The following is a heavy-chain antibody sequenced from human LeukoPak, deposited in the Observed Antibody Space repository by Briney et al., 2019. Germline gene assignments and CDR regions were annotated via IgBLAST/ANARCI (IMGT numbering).Heavy chain of an antibody. CDR1: GFTFSSYA. CDR3: AKVRGTRYSSSWYYFDY. V-gene: IGHV3-23*01. J-gene: IGHJ4*02. D-gene: IGHD6-13*01. CDR2: ISGSGGST. Sequence: GGSLRLSCAASGFTFSSYAMSWVRQAPGKGLEWVSAISGSGGSTYYADSVKGRFTISRDNSKNTLYLQMNSLRAEDTAVYYCAKVRGTRYSSSWYYFDYWGQGTLVTVSS.